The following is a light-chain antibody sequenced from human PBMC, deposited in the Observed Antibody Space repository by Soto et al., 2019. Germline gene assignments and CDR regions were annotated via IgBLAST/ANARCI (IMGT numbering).Light chain of an antibody. V-gene: IGLV1-44*01. CDR1: SSNIGTKT. J-gene: IGLJ3*02. Sequence: QSVLTQPPSASGTPGQRVTISCSGSSSNIGTKTVNWYQQFPGTAPKLLIYSNNQRPSWVPDRFSGSKSGNSASLAISGLQSEDEADYYCAAWYDSLNGPVFGGGTKLTVL. CDR3: AAWYDSLNGPV. CDR2: SNN.